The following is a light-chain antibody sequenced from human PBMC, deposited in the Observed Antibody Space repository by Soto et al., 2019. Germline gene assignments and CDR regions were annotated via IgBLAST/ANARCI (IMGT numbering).Light chain of an antibody. Sequence: EIVLTQSPGTLSLSPGERATLSCRASQSVSSSYLAWYQQKPGQAPRLLIYGASSRATGIPDRFSGSGFGTDFTLTISRLEPEDFAVYYCQQYGRSPTTFGQETKLEIK. J-gene: IGKJ2*01. CDR3: QQYGRSPTT. CDR2: GAS. V-gene: IGKV3-20*01. CDR1: QSVSSSY.